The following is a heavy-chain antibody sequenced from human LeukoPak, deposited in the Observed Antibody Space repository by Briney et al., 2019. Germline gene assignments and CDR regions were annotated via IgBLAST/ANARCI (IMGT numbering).Heavy chain of an antibody. V-gene: IGHV4-59*01. D-gene: IGHD6-13*01. J-gene: IGHJ5*02. Sequence: SETLSLTCTVSGGSISSYYWSWIRQPPGKGLEWIGYIYYSGSTNYNPSLKSRVTISVDTSKNQFSLKLNSVTAADTAVYYCARVLAAAASVRFDPWGQGTLVTVSS. CDR1: GGSISSYY. CDR2: IYYSGST. CDR3: ARVLAAAASVRFDP.